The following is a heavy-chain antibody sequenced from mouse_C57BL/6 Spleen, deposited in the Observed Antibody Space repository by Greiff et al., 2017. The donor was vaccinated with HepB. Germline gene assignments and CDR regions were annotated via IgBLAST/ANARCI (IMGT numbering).Heavy chain of an antibody. J-gene: IGHJ2*01. D-gene: IGHD4-1*01. Sequence: QVQLQQPGAELVKPGASVKLSCKASGYTFTSYWMQWVKQRPGQGLEWIGEIDPSDSYTNYNQKFKGKATLTVDTSSSTAYMQLSSLTSEDSAVYYCARGGITGTFDYWGQGTTLTVSS. CDR3: ARGGITGTFDY. CDR1: GYTFTSYW. CDR2: IDPSDSYT. V-gene: IGHV1-50*01.